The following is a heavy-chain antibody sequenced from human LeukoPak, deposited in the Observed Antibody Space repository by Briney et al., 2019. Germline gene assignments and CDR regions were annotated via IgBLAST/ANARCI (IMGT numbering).Heavy chain of an antibody. CDR2: INHSGST. D-gene: IGHD3-10*01. J-gene: IGHJ4*02. CDR1: GGSFSGYY. V-gene: IGHV4-34*01. Sequence: SXTCAVHGGSFSGYYWSWIRQPPGKGLEWIGEINHSGSTNYNPSLKSRVTISKDTSKNQFSLRLSSVTAADTAVYYCARGYGSGSYWVYWGQGTLVTVSS. CDR3: ARGYGSGSYWVY.